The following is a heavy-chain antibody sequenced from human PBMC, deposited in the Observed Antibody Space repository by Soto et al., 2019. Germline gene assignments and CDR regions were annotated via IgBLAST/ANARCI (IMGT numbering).Heavy chain of an antibody. CDR2: IYYSGST. V-gene: IGHV4-39*01. CDR3: ARQRKAGYGYYYYGMDV. D-gene: IGHD5-18*01. J-gene: IGHJ6*02. Sequence: PSETLSLTCTVSGGSISSSSYYWGWIRQPPGKGLEWIGSIYYSGSTYYNPSLKSRVTISVDTSKNQFSLKLSSVTAADTAVYYCARQRKAGYGYYYYGMDVWGQGTTVTVSS. CDR1: GGSISSSSYY.